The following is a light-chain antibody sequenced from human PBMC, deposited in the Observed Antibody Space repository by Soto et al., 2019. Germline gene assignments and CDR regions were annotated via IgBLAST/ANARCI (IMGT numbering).Light chain of an antibody. J-gene: IGLJ1*01. CDR3: SSYTSSSTDL. Sequence: QSALTQPASVSGSPGQSITISCTRTSSDVGFSNYVFWFQQHPGKAPKLIISDVSNRPSGVSNRFSGSKSGNRASLTISGLQAEDEADYYCSSYTSSSTDLFGTGTKLTVL. V-gene: IGLV2-14*03. CDR2: DVS. CDR1: SSDVGFSNY.